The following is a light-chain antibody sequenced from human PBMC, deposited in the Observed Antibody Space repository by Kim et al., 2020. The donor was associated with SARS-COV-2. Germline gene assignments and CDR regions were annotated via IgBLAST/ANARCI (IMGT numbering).Light chain of an antibody. CDR2: DAS. V-gene: IGKV3-11*01. CDR3: QQRTSALT. J-gene: IGKJ4*01. Sequence: SSLPGKMAARSCRASQRVSTYLAWYQQKPGQAPRLLIYDASNRATGIPARFSGSGFGTDFTLTISSLETEDFAVYYCQQRTSALTFGGGTKVDIK. CDR1: QRVSTY.